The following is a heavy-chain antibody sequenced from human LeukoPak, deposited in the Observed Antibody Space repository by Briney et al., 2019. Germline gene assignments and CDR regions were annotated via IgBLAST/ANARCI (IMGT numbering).Heavy chain of an antibody. D-gene: IGHD2-15*01. CDR1: GYTFTSYY. CDR2: FDPEDGET. Sequence: ASVKVSCRASGYTFTSYYMHWVRQAPGKGLEWMGGFDPEDGETIYAQKFQGRVTMTEDTSTDTAYMELSSLRSEDTAVYYCATESHGYDYWGQGTLVTVSS. V-gene: IGHV1-24*01. J-gene: IGHJ4*02. CDR3: ATESHGYDY.